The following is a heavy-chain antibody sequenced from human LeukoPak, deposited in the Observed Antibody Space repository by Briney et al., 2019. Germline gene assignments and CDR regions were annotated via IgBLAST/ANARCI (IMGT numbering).Heavy chain of an antibody. D-gene: IGHD3-9*01. Sequence: PGGSLRLSCAASGFTFSDYYMSWIRQAPGKGLEWVSYISTVGTTIYYADSVQGRFTISRDNAKNSLYLQMSSLSAEDTAVYYCARAIHGIFIYYMDVWGRGTTVTISS. CDR2: ISTVGTTI. V-gene: IGHV3-11*01. CDR1: GFTFSDYY. J-gene: IGHJ6*03. CDR3: ARAIHGIFIYYMDV.